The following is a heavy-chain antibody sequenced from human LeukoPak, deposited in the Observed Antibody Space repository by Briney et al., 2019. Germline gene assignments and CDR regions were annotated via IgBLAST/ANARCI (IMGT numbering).Heavy chain of an antibody. CDR3: ARGYYDSSGLDAFDI. Sequence: GGSLRLSCAASGFTFSSYAMHWVRRAPGKGLEWVAVISYDGSNKYYADSVKGRFTISRDNSKNTLYLQMNSLRAEDTAVYYCARGYYDSSGLDAFDIWGQGTMVTVSS. V-gene: IGHV3-30-3*01. CDR1: GFTFSSYA. D-gene: IGHD3-22*01. CDR2: ISYDGSNK. J-gene: IGHJ3*02.